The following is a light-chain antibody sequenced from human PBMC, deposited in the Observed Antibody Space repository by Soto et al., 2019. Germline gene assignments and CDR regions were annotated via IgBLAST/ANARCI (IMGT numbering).Light chain of an antibody. Sequence: QSALTQPASVSGSPGQSIAISCTGTSSDVGGYNYVSWYQQHPGKAPKLMIYEVNNRPSGVPDRFSGSKSGNTASLTISGLQAEDEADYYCYSFTSSTTWVFGGGTQLTVL. CDR1: SSDVGGYNY. CDR2: EVN. J-gene: IGLJ3*02. CDR3: YSFTSSTTWV. V-gene: IGLV2-14*01.